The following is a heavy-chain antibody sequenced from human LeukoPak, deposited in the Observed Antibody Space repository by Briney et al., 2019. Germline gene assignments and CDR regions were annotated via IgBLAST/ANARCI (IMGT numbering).Heavy chain of an antibody. CDR1: GFTFSSYA. V-gene: IGHV3-23*01. CDR3: ARRMTRDYFYMDV. Sequence: QPGGSLRLSCAASGFTFSSYAMSWVRQAPGKGLEWVSAISGSGGSTYYADSVKGRFTISRDNSKNTLYLQMNSLRAEDTAVYYCARRMTRDYFYMDVWGKGTTVTISS. J-gene: IGHJ6*03. CDR2: ISGSGGST.